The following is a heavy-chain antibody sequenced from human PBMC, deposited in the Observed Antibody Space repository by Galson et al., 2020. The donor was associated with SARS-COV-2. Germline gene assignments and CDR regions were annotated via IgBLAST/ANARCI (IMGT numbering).Heavy chain of an antibody. V-gene: IGHV6-1*01. CDR3: ARGGTTNTIFGVVIIRGWLDP. Sequence: SQTLSLTCAISGDSVSSNSAAWNWIRQSPSRGLEWLGRTYYRSKWYNDYAVSVKSRITINPDTSKNQFSLQLNSVTPEDTAVYYCARGGTTNTIFGVVIIRGWLDPWGQGTLVTVSS. CDR2: TYYRSKWYN. D-gene: IGHD3-3*01. J-gene: IGHJ5*02. CDR1: GDSVSSNSAA.